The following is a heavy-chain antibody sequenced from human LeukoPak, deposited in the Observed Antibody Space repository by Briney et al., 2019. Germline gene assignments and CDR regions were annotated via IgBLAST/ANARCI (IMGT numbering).Heavy chain of an antibody. CDR1: GGTFSSYA. CDR3: ARNRDYGDYDYYFDY. D-gene: IGHD4-17*01. J-gene: IGHJ4*02. V-gene: IGHV1-69*05. CDR2: IIPIFGTA. Sequence: ASVKVSXKASGGTFSSYAISWVRQAPGQGLEWMGGIIPIFGTANYAQKFQGRVTITTDESTSTAYMELSSLRSEDTAVYYCARNRDYGDYDYYFDYWGQGTLVTVSS.